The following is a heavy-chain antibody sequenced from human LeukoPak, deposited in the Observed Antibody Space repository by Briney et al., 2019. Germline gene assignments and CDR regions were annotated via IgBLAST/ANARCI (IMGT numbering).Heavy chain of an antibody. J-gene: IGHJ4*02. V-gene: IGHV4-39*07. CDR1: GDSISSSNC. CDR3: ARGGDFDWFLPFDY. Sequence: KSSETLSLTCTVSGDSISSSNCYWGWIRQPPGKGLEWIGEIYHSGSTNYNPSLKSRVTISVDKSKNQFSLKLSSVTAADTAVYYCARGGDFDWFLPFDYWGQGTLVTVSS. D-gene: IGHD3-9*01. CDR2: IYHSGST.